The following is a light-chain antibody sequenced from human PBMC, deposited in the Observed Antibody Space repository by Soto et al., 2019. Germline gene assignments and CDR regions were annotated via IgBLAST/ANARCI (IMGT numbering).Light chain of an antibody. CDR3: QQYKNWPQT. CDR1: QSVSSN. V-gene: IGKV3-15*01. Sequence: EIVMTQSPATLSVSPGERATLSCRASQSVSSNLAWYQQKSGQAPRLLMYGASTRATGIPARFSGSGSGTEFTLTISSLQSEDVAVYYCQQYKNWPQTFGQGTKVEIK. CDR2: GAS. J-gene: IGKJ1*01.